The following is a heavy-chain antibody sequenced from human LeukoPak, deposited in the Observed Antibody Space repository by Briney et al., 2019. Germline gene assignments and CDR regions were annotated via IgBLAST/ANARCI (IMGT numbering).Heavy chain of an antibody. CDR2: INHSGST. J-gene: IGHJ4*02. V-gene: IGHV4-34*01. Sequence: SETLSLTCAVYGGSFSGYYWSWIRQPPGKGLEWIGEINHSGSTNYNPSLKSRVTISVDTSKNQFSLKLSSATAADTAVYYCARGYSSGWSDYWGQGTLVTVPA. CDR1: GGSFSGYY. D-gene: IGHD6-19*01. CDR3: ARGYSSGWSDY.